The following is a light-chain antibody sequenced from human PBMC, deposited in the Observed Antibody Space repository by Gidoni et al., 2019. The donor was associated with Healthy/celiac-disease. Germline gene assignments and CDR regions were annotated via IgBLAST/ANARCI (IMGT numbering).Light chain of an antibody. CDR3: QQRST. CDR1: QSVSSY. V-gene: IGKV3-11*01. Sequence: EIVLTQSPATLSLSPGARATLSCRASQSVSSYLAWYQQKPGQAPRLLIYDASNRATGIPARFSGSGSGTDFTLTISSLEPEDFAVYYCQQRSTFXGXTKVEIK. CDR2: DAS. J-gene: IGKJ4*01.